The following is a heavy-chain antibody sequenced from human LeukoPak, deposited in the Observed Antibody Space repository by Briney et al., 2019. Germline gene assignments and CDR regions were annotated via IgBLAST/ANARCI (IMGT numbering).Heavy chain of an antibody. Sequence: ASVKVSCKASGYTFTSYGISWVRQAPGQGLEWMGWISAYNGNTNYAQKLQGRVTMTTDTSTSTAYMELRGLRSDDTAVYYCARLASCSHMWCAFDIWGQGTMVTVSS. CDR2: ISAYNGNT. J-gene: IGHJ3*02. V-gene: IGHV1-18*01. CDR1: GYTFTSYG. CDR3: ARLASCSHMWCAFDI. D-gene: IGHD2-2*01.